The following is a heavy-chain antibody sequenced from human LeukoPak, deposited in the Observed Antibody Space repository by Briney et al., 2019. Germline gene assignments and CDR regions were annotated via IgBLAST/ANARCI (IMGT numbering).Heavy chain of an antibody. CDR2: INYEGSA. D-gene: IGHD2-15*01. V-gene: IGHV4-39*07. CDR3: AIRVVPGMDV. Sequence: SETLSLTCTVSGGSISSNSFYWGWIRQPPGKGLEWIANINYEGSAHYNPSLKSRVTISVDTSKNQFSLKLSSVTAADTAVYYCAIRVVPGMDVWGQGTTVTVSS. J-gene: IGHJ6*02. CDR1: GGSISSNSFY.